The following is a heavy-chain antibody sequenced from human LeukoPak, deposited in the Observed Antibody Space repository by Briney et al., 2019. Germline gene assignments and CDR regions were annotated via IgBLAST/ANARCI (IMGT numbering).Heavy chain of an antibody. D-gene: IGHD2-21*02. CDR2: IKQDGSEK. V-gene: IGHV3-7*01. CDR3: ASACGGDCYPSTDTFDY. CDR1: GFTFSSYW. Sequence: GGSLRPSCAASGFTFSSYWMSWVRQAPGKGLEWVANIKQDGSEKYYVDSVKGRFTISRDNAKNSLYLQMNSLRAEDTAVYYCASACGGDCYPSTDTFDYWGQGTLVTVSS. J-gene: IGHJ4*02.